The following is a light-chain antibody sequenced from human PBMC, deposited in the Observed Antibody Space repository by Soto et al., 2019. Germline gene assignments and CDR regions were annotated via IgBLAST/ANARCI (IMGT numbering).Light chain of an antibody. Sequence: DIQMTQSPSTLSGSVGDRVTITFRASQTISSWLAWYQQKPGKAPKLLIYKASTLKSGVPSRFSGSGSGTEFTLTIGGLQPDDFATYYCQQYNSYSRTFGQGTKVDIK. CDR3: QQYNSYSRT. CDR1: QTISSW. CDR2: KAS. V-gene: IGKV1-5*03. J-gene: IGKJ1*01.